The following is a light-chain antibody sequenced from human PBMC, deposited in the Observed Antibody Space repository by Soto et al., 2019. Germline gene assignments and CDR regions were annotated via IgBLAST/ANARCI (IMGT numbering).Light chain of an antibody. Sequence: EIVLTQSPGTLSLSPGERATLSCRASQSVSRNYLVWYQQKPGQAPRLLIYGASGRATGIPDRFSGSGSGTDFTLTISSLEPEDFAVYYCQQRSNWLTFGGGTKVDIK. V-gene: IGKV3D-20*02. J-gene: IGKJ4*01. CDR3: QQRSNWLT. CDR2: GAS. CDR1: QSVSRNY.